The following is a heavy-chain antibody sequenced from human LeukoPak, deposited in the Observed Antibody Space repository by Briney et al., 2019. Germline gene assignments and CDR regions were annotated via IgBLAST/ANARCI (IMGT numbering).Heavy chain of an antibody. CDR3: AKDTYYYGSGSYPPNYYYYGMDV. J-gene: IGHJ6*02. D-gene: IGHD3-10*01. Sequence: GGSLRLSCAASGFTFDDYAMHWVRQAPGKGLEWVSGISWNSGSIGYADSVKGRFTISRDNAKNSLYPQMNSLRAEDTALYYCAKDTYYYGSGSYPPNYYYYGMDVWGQGTTVTVSS. CDR2: ISWNSGSI. CDR1: GFTFDDYA. V-gene: IGHV3-9*01.